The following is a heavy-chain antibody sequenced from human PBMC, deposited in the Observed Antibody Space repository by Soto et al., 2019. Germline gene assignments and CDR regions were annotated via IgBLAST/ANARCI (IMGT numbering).Heavy chain of an antibody. Sequence: QVQLVQSGAEVKKPGASVKVSCKASGYTFTSYDINWVRQATGQGLEWMGWMNPDSGSTGYVQKFQGRVTMTRDTSVSTAYLELSSLISEDTAVYYCTRSRGGTGVDVDYWGQGTPVNVSS. J-gene: IGHJ4*02. D-gene: IGHD7-27*01. CDR2: MNPDSGST. V-gene: IGHV1-8*01. CDR3: TRSRGGTGVDVDY. CDR1: GYTFTSYD.